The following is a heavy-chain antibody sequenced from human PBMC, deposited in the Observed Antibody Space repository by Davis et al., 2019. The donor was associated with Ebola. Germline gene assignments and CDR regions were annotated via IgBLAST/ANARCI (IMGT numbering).Heavy chain of an antibody. J-gene: IGHJ4*02. CDR3: ARGSITKLVAYYFDS. CDR1: GDSFTSGNHY. D-gene: IGHD3-22*01. CDR2: IYASGSS. Sequence: LRLSCNAPGDSFTSGNHYWGWIRQHPGKGLAWIGYIYASGSSYYTQSLKSRTAISVDTSKNQFSLQLNSVTAADTAVYFCARGSITKLVAYYFDSWSQGTLVTVSS. V-gene: IGHV4-31*02.